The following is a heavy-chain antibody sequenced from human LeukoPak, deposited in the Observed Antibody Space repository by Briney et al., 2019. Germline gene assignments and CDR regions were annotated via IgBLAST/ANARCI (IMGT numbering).Heavy chain of an antibody. V-gene: IGHV3-33*01. Sequence: GRSLRLSCAASGFTFSSYGMHWVRQATGKGREWGAVIWYEGSNKYYADSVKGRFTISRDNSKNTLYLQMNSLRAEDTAVYYCARDPAQGIDYWGQGTLVTVSS. CDR3: ARDPAQGIDY. CDR2: IWYEGSNK. J-gene: IGHJ4*02. CDR1: GFTFSSYG. D-gene: IGHD6-13*01.